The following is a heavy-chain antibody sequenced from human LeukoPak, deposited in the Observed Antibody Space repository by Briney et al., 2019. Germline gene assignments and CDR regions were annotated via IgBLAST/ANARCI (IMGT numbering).Heavy chain of an antibody. V-gene: IGHV1-2*02. CDR1: GYTFTGYY. CDR3: ARDRHYYEESNAFDI. CDR2: INPNSGGT. D-gene: IGHD3-16*01. J-gene: IGHJ3*02. Sequence: ASVKVSCKASGYTFTGYYMHWVRQAPGQGLEWMGWINPNSGGTNYAQKFQGRVTMTRDTSISTAYMELSRLRSDDTAVYYCARDRHYYEESNAFDIWGQGTMVTVSS.